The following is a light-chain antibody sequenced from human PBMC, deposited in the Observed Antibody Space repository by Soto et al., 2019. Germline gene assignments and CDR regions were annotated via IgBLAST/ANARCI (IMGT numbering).Light chain of an antibody. CDR1: QGISNF. J-gene: IGKJ4*01. CDR2: AAS. CDR3: QQYYNSVLT. V-gene: IGKV1-39*01. Sequence: DIQMTQSPSSRSPSLGARLTIICRASQGISNFLNWVQHKPGNAPKVLISAASTLQSGVPPRFSGSESGTDFTLTISSLQPEDSASYYCQQYYNSVLTFGGGTKVEIK.